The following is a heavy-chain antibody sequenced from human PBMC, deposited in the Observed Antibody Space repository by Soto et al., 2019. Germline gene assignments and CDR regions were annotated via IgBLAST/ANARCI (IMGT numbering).Heavy chain of an antibody. D-gene: IGHD6-13*01. Sequence: AGSLRLSCAGSGFIFSTYVMHWVRPAPGNGLGWVAVILYEGRKEFYADSVKGRFSISRDNSKNTLYLQMNTLRAEDTATYYCSRGAGAADINRFDIWGQGSPVTVYS. CDR3: SRGAGAADINRFDI. CDR2: ILYEGRKE. CDR1: GFIFSTYV. J-gene: IGHJ5*02. V-gene: IGHV3-30*03.